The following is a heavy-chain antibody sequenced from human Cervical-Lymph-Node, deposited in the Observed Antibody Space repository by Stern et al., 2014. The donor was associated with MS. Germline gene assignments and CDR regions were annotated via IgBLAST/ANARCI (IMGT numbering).Heavy chain of an antibody. CDR2: IYWDDDK. J-gene: IGHJ4*02. V-gene: IGHV2-5*02. D-gene: IGHD3-3*01. CDR3: AHRRVESDFWSPNNYFDY. Sequence: QVTLKESGPTLVKPTQTLTLTCTFSGLSLSTSGVGVGWIRQPPGKALEWLALIYWDDDKRYSPSLKSRLTITKDTSKNQVVLTMTNMDPVDTATYYCAHRRVESDFWSPNNYFDYWGQGTLVTVSS. CDR1: GLSLSTSGVG.